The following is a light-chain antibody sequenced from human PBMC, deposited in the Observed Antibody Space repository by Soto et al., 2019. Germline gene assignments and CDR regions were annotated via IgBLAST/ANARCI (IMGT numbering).Light chain of an antibody. CDR3: QQRSNWPPWT. CDR1: QSVSSY. CDR2: DAS. V-gene: IGKV3-11*01. J-gene: IGKJ1*01. Sequence: EIVLTQSPATLSLSPGERATLSCRASQSVSSYLAWYQQKPGQAPRLLIYDASNRATGIPARFSGSGSGTDFTLTIRSLEPEDFAVYYCQQRSNWPPWTFGQGTKVKIK.